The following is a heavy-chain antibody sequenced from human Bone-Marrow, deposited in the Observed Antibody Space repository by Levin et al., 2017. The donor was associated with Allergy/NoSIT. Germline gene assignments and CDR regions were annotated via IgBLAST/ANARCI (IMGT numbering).Heavy chain of an antibody. CDR1: GFSLSTSGVT. CDR2: IFWDDGK. CDR3: AHRKEYGGRIATAHLLGAFDI. V-gene: IGHV2-5*02. D-gene: IGHD3-16*01. Sequence: SGPTLVKPTQTLTLTCTFSGFSLSTSGVTVGWIRQPPGKALEWLALIFWDDGKRYSPSLKSRLTIIKDTSKNQVVLIMTNMDPVDTATYYCAHRKEYGGRIATAHLLGAFDIWGQGTMVTVSS. J-gene: IGHJ3*02.